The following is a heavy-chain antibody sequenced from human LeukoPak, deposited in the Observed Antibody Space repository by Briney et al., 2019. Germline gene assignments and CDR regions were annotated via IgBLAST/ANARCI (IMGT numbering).Heavy chain of an antibody. CDR1: GYTFSNYG. Sequence: ASVKVSCKASGYTFSNYGIIWVRQAPGQGLEWMGWITSYNGNTNYAQNLQGRVTMTTDTSTSTVYMELRSLRSDDTAVYYCATARGPLRAATDYWGQGTLVTVSS. V-gene: IGHV1-18*01. CDR2: ITSYNGNT. D-gene: IGHD6-13*01. CDR3: ATARGPLRAATDY. J-gene: IGHJ4*02.